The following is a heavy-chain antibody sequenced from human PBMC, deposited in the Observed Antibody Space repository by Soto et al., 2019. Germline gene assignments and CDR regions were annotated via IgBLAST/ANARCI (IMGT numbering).Heavy chain of an antibody. CDR3: ARYSGTYRDH. D-gene: IGHD1-26*01. CDR2: ITGSGYI. Sequence: EVQLVESGGGLVKPGESLRLSCAASGFTFSSYGMNWVRQAPGKGLEWVSSITGSGYIFYADSVEGRFSISRDNAKNSLYLQMNSLRAEDTAVYYCARYSGTYRDHWGQGILVTVSS. CDR1: GFTFSSYG. V-gene: IGHV3-21*01. J-gene: IGHJ4*02.